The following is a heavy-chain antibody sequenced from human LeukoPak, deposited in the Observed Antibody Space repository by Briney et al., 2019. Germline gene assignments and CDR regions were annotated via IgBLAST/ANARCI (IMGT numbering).Heavy chain of an antibody. Sequence: SETLSLTCAVSGYSISSGYYWGWIRPPPGKGLEWIRSIYHSGSTYYNPSLKSRVTISVDKSKNQFSLKVTSVTAADTAVYYCAATHSSSINCYGDYYYGMDVWGKGTTVTVSS. V-gene: IGHV4-38-2*01. CDR3: AATHSSSINCYGDYYYGMDV. D-gene: IGHD2-2*01. J-gene: IGHJ6*04. CDR2: IYHSGST. CDR1: GYSISSGYY.